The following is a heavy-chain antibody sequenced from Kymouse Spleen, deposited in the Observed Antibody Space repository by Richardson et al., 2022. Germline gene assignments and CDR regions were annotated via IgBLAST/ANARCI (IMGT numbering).Heavy chain of an antibody. D-gene: IGHD3-9*01. J-gene: IGHJ6*02. CDR2: IKQDGSEK. V-gene: IGHV3-7*01. CDR1: GFTFSSYW. CDR3: ARDGILNYYGMDV. Sequence: EVQLVESGGGLVQPGGSLRLSCAASGFTFSSYWMSWVRQAPGKGLEWVANIKQDGSEKYYVDSVKGRFTISRDNAKNSLYLQMNSLRAEDTAVYYCARDGILNYYGMDVWGQGTTVTVSS.